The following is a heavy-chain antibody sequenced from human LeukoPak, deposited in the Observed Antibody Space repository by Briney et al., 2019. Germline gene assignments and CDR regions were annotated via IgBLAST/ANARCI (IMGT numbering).Heavy chain of an antibody. D-gene: IGHD2-15*01. CDR3: ARGSPYCSGGSCYLN. J-gene: IGHJ4*02. CDR2: IDPSDSYT. Sequence: GESLRISCQGSGSSFTSYWISWMRQLPGKGLEWMGRIDPSDSYTNYSPSFQGHVTISADKSISTAYPQWSSLKASDTAMYYCARGSPYCSGGSCYLNWGQGTLVTVSS. V-gene: IGHV5-10-1*01. CDR1: GSSFTSYW.